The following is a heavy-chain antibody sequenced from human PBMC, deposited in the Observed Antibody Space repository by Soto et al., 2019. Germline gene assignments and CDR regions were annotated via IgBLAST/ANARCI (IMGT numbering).Heavy chain of an antibody. CDR2: IIPIFGTA. J-gene: IGHJ5*02. V-gene: IGHV1-69*01. CDR3: AIGFYDYVWGSYNWFDP. CDR1: GGTFSSYA. Sequence: QVQLVQSGAEVKKPGSSVKVSCKASGGTFSSYAISWVRQAPGQGLEWMGGIIPIFGTANYAQKFQGRVTITADESTSTAYMELSSLRSEDTAVYYCAIGFYDYVWGSYNWFDPWGQGTLGTVSS. D-gene: IGHD3-16*01.